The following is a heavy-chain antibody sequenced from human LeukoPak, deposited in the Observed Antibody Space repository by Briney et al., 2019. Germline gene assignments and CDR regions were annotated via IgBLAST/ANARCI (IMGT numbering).Heavy chain of an antibody. J-gene: IGHJ3*02. V-gene: IGHV1-24*01. CDR2: FDPEDGET. Sequence: GASVKGSCKVSGYTLTELSMHWVRQAPGKGLEWMGGFDPEDGETIYAQKFQGRVTMTEDTSTDTAYMELSSLRSDDTAVYYCQSGWFRTGDAFDIWGQGTMVTVSS. CDR1: GYTLTELS. CDR3: QSGWFRTGDAFDI. D-gene: IGHD6-19*01.